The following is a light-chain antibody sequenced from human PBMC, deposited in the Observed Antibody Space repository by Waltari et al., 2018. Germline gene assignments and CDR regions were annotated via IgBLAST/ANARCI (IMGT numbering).Light chain of an antibody. CDR2: AAS. CDR1: PGMTNI. V-gene: IGKV1-9*01. CDR3: QQHSTYPWT. Sequence: DIQLTQSPSFLSASVGARDTTTCRASPGMTNILAWYQQKPGKAPKLLIYAASTWQSGVPSRFSGSGSGTEFTLTISSLQPEDFAAYSCQQHSTYPWTFGQGTRLEIK. J-gene: IGKJ2*02.